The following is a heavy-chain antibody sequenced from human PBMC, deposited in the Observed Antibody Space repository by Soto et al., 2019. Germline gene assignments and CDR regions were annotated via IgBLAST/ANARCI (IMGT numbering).Heavy chain of an antibody. D-gene: IGHD3-16*01. J-gene: IGHJ4*02. CDR2: LYYSDNT. CDR1: GGSISPFY. CDR3: ARVGGVAARTFDY. Sequence: SETLSLTXTVSGGSISPFYWSWVRQPPGKGLEWIGYLYYSDNTNYNPSLKSRVTISVDASKNQVSLRLTSVTAADTAVYYCARVGGVAARTFDYWGQGTVVTVSS. V-gene: IGHV4-59*01.